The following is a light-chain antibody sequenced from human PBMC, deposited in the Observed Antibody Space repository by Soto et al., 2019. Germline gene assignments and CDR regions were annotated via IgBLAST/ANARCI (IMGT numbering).Light chain of an antibody. CDR2: AAS. CDR3: QQSYSTPIT. CDR1: QSISSY. V-gene: IGKV1-39*01. Sequence: DIQMTQSPSSLSASVGDRVTITCRASQSISSYLNWYQQKPGKAPKLLIYAASSLQSGVPSRFSGSGSGTDFTLPIRSLQPEDFVTYSCQQSYSTPITFGQGARLEIK. J-gene: IGKJ5*01.